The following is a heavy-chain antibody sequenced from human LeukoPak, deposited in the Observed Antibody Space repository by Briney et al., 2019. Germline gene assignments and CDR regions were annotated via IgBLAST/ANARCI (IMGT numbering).Heavy chain of an antibody. CDR3: ARDRSRGITMVRAPGY. CDR2: INPSGGST. D-gene: IGHD3-10*01. CDR1: GYTFTSYY. Sequence: GASVKVFCKASGYTFTSYYMHWVRQAPGQGLEWMGIINPSGGSTSYAQKFQGRVTMTRDTSTSTVYMELSSLRSEDTAVYYCARDRSRGITMVRAPGYWGQGTLVTVSS. J-gene: IGHJ4*02. V-gene: IGHV1-46*01.